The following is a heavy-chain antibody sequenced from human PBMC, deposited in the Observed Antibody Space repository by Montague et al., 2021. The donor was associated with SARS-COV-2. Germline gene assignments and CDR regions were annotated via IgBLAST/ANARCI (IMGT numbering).Heavy chain of an antibody. CDR2: IYYSGST. CDR3: ARQSVNYYDSSGYPIDY. V-gene: IGHV4-39*01. Sequence: SETRSLTCTVSGGSISSSSYYWGWIRQPPGKGLEWIGSIYYSGSTYYNPSLKSRVTISVDTSKNQFSLKLSSVTAADTAVYYCARQSVNYYDSSGYPIDYWGQGTLVTVSS. D-gene: IGHD3-22*01. CDR1: GGSISSSSYY. J-gene: IGHJ4*02.